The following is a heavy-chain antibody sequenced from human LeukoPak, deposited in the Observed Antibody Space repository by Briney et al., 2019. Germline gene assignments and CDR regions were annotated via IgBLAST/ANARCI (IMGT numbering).Heavy chain of an antibody. CDR1: GYTFTGYY. V-gene: IGHV1-2*02. Sequence: ASVKVSCKASGYTFTGYYMHWVRQAPGQGLEWMGWINPNSGGTSYAQKFQGRVTMTRDTSTSTVYMELSSLRSEDTAVYYCARDRLTRFLEWSVPDYWGQGTLVTVSS. CDR2: INPNSGGT. J-gene: IGHJ4*02. CDR3: ARDRLTRFLEWSVPDY. D-gene: IGHD3-3*01.